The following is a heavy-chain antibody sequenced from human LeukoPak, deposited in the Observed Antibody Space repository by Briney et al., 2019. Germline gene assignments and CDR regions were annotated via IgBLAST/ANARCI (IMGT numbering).Heavy chain of an antibody. D-gene: IGHD1-1*01. CDR1: GGSISSYY. CDR2: ISNSGSP. J-gene: IGHJ4*02. Sequence: SETLSLTCTVSGGSISSYYWSWIRQPPGKGLEWIGFISNSGSPTYNPSLNSRVTISLDTSKNQFSLKVNYVTAADTAVYYCASESRQLGNWGQGTLVTVSS. CDR3: ASESRQLGN. V-gene: IGHV4-59*01.